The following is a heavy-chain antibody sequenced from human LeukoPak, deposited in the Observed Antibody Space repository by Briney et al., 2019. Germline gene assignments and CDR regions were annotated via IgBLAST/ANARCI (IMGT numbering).Heavy chain of an antibody. Sequence: SETLSLTCAVYGGSFSGYYWSWIRQPPGKGLEWIGEINHSGSTNYNPSLKSRVTISVDTSKNQFSLKLSSVTAADTAVYYCAGRGSRTYYDFWSGYSNFDYWGQGTLVTVSS. J-gene: IGHJ4*02. D-gene: IGHD3-3*01. CDR2: INHSGST. CDR3: AGRGSRTYYDFWSGYSNFDY. V-gene: IGHV4-34*01. CDR1: GGSFSGYY.